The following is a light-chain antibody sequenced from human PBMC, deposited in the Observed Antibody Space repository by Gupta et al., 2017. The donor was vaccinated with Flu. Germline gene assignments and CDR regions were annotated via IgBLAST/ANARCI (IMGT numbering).Light chain of an antibody. V-gene: IGKV3-15*01. Sequence: EIVMTPSPATLSVSPGERATLSCRASQSVSSNLAWYQQKPGQAPRLLIYGASTRATGIPARFSGSGSGTEFTLTISSLQSEEFAVYYWQQYNNWPPFTFGPGTKVDIK. J-gene: IGKJ3*01. CDR1: QSVSSN. CDR2: GAS. CDR3: QQYNNWPPFT.